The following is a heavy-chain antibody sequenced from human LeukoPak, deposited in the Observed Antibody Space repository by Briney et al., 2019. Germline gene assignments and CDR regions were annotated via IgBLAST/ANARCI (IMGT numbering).Heavy chain of an antibody. CDR1: GFTFSDHY. Sequence: GGSLRLSCAASGFTFSDHYMDWVRQAPGKGLEWVGRSRNRANSYTTEYAASVKGRFTISRDDSKNSLYLQMDSLKTEETAVYYCACERDGYPYGHYWGQGTLVTVSS. D-gene: IGHD5-24*01. V-gene: IGHV3-72*01. J-gene: IGHJ4*02. CDR2: SRNRANSYTT. CDR3: ACERDGYPYGHY.